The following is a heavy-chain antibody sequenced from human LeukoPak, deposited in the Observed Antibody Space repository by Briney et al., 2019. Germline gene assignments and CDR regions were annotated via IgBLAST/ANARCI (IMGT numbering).Heavy chain of an antibody. D-gene: IGHD6-19*01. J-gene: IGHJ6*02. Sequence: SETLSLTCTVSGGSISSSSYYWGWIRQPPGKGLEWIGSIYYSGSTYYNPSLKSRVTISVDTSKNQFSLKLSSVTAADTAVYYCARGTYSSGWYYYGMDVWGQGTTVTVSS. CDR2: IYYSGST. CDR3: ARGTYSSGWYYYGMDV. V-gene: IGHV4-39*01. CDR1: GGSISSSSYY.